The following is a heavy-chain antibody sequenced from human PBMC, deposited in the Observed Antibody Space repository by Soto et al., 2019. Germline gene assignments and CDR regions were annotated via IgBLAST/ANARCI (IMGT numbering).Heavy chain of an antibody. CDR3: AHLPIFNEVHDAVDI. CDR2: IFWNDDK. D-gene: IGHD1-1*01. Sequence: SGPTLVNPPQTLTLTCTFSGFSFSPSAVGVGWIRQPPGKALEWLALIFWNDDKRYSPSLKSRLTITKDTSKNQVVLTMTNMDPVDTATYYGAHLPIFNEVHDAVDIWGQGTMVTVSS. V-gene: IGHV2-5*01. J-gene: IGHJ3*02. CDR1: GFSFSPSAVG.